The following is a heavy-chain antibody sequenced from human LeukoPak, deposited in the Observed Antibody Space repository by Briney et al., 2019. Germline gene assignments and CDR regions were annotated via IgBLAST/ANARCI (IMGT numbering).Heavy chain of an antibody. J-gene: IGHJ4*02. CDR1: GFSFGGHY. Sequence: GGSLRLSCAASGFSFGGHYMSWLRQAPGKGPEWISYISGNGGDIVYADSVKGRFTISRDNAQNSLYLQMNSLRAEDTAVYYCARDGGRYGDYEYWGQGTLVTVSS. V-gene: IGHV3-11*04. D-gene: IGHD4-17*01. CDR3: ARDGGRYGDYEY. CDR2: ISGNGGDI.